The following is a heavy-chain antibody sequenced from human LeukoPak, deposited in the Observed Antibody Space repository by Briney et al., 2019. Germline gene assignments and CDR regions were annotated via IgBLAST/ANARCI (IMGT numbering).Heavy chain of an antibody. J-gene: IGHJ4*02. V-gene: IGHV3-23*01. CDR3: AKVRNGYWADY. D-gene: IGHD3-22*01. CDR1: GITFSSYG. Sequence: GGSLRLSCAASGITFSSYGMSWVRQAPGKGLEWVSAISGSGGSTYYADSVKGRFTISRDNSKNTLYLQMNSLRAEDTAVYYCAKVRNGYWADYWGQGTLVTVSS. CDR2: ISGSGGST.